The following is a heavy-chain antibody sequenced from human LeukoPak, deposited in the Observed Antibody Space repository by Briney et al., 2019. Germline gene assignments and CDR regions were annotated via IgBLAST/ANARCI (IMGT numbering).Heavy chain of an antibody. J-gene: IGHJ6*03. Sequence: ASAKVSCKASGYTFTSYYMHWVRQAPGQGLEWMGKINPYGGNTDYAQKFQGRVTMTRDMSTSTVNMELSGLRAEDTAVYYCARDQWLARDHYMDVWGKGTTVTVSS. CDR2: INPYGGNT. CDR3: ARDQWLARDHYMDV. V-gene: IGHV1-46*01. D-gene: IGHD6-19*01. CDR1: GYTFTSYY.